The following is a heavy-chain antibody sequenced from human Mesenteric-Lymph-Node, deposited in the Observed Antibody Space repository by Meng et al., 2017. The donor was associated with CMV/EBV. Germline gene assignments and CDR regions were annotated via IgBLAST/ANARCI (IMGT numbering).Heavy chain of an antibody. CDR1: RFTFGIYA. V-gene: IGHV3-48*03. D-gene: IGHD2-15*01. Sequence: GESLKISCAASRFTFGIYAMHWVRQAPGKGLEWVSYISSSGSTIYYADSVKGRFTISRDNAKNSLYLQMNSLRAEDTAVYYCAAAKGYCSGGSCYRFDYWGQGTLGT. CDR3: AAAKGYCSGGSCYRFDY. CDR2: ISSSGSTI. J-gene: IGHJ4*02.